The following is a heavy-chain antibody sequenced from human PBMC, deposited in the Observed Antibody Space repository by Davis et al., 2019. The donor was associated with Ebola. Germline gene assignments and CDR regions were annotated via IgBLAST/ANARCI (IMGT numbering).Heavy chain of an antibody. J-gene: IGHJ4*02. V-gene: IGHV3-48*03. Sequence: GESLKISCAASGFSFSSYEMNWVRQAPGKGLEWVSYSSSSGNTIYYVDSVKGRFTISRDNAKDSLYLEMNSLRAEDTAVYYCAREGYSRGSYYFDYWGQGALVTVSS. CDR1: GFSFSSYE. CDR2: SSSSGNTI. CDR3: AREGYSRGSYYFDY. D-gene: IGHD6-19*01.